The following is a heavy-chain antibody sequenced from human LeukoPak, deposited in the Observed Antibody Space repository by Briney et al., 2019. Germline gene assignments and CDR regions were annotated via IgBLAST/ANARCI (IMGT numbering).Heavy chain of an antibody. CDR1: GFTFSSYS. Sequence: QPGGSLRLSCAASGFTFSSYSMNWVRQAPGKGLEWVSYISSSSSTIYYADSVKGRFTISRDNAKNSLYLQMNSLRAEDTAVYYCAREGPFDFWSGYSDYWGQGTLVTVSS. J-gene: IGHJ4*02. CDR3: AREGPFDFWSGYSDY. CDR2: ISSSSSTI. D-gene: IGHD3-3*01. V-gene: IGHV3-48*01.